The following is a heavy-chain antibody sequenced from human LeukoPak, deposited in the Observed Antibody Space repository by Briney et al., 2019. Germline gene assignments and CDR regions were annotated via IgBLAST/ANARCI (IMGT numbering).Heavy chain of an antibody. CDR1: GGSISRSSYY. D-gene: IGHD6-6*01. Sequence: SETLSLTCTVSGGSISRSSYYWGWIRQPPGKGLGWIGSIYYSGSTFYSPSLKSRVTISVDTSKNQFSLKLSSVTAADTALYYCARRPDGTSHFDYWGQGTLVTVSS. V-gene: IGHV4-39*01. J-gene: IGHJ4*02. CDR2: IYYSGST. CDR3: ARRPDGTSHFDY.